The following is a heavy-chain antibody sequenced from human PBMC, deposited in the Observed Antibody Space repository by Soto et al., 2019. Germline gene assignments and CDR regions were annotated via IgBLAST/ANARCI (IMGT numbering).Heavy chain of an antibody. CDR2: ISGSGGST. CDR1: GFTFSSYA. J-gene: IGHJ6*02. CDR3: AKGKYYDFWSGYSYYYYYYGMDV. D-gene: IGHD3-3*01. Sequence: RRLSCAASGFTFSSYAMSWVRQAPGKGLEWVSAISGSGGSTYYADSVKGRFTISRDNSKNTLYLQMNSLRAEDTAVYYCAKGKYYDFWSGYSYYYYYYGMDVWGQGTTVTVSS. V-gene: IGHV3-23*01.